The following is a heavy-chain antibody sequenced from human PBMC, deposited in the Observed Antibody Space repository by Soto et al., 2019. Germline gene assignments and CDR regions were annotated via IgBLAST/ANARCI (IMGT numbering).Heavy chain of an antibody. CDR3: ARDADPGSGWVRDFGY. Sequence: ASVKVSCKASGYTFTGYYMHWVRQAPGQGLEWMGWINPNSGGTNYAQKFQGWVTMTRDTSISTAYMELSRLRSDDTAVYYCARDADPGSGWVRDFGYWGQGTLVTVSS. J-gene: IGHJ4*02. V-gene: IGHV1-2*04. CDR1: GYTFTGYY. D-gene: IGHD6-19*01. CDR2: INPNSGGT.